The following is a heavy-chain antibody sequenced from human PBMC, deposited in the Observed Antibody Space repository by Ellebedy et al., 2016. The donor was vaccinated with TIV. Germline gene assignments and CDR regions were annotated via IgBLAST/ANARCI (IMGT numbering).Heavy chain of an antibody. CDR1: GYGFTRYY. Sequence: ASVKVSCKASGYGFTRYYMHWVREAPGQGLEWMGKINPSGGSATYAQKFQGRATMTRDTSTSTVYMELSSLKSEDTAVYYCARDGTYGMDVWGQGTTVIVSS. J-gene: IGHJ6*02. V-gene: IGHV1-46*01. CDR2: INPSGGSA. CDR3: ARDGTYGMDV.